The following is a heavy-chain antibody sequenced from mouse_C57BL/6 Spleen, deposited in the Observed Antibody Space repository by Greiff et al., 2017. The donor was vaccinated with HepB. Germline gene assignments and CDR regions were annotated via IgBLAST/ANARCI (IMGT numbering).Heavy chain of an antibody. CDR1: GFNIKDYY. CDR2: IDPEDGDT. Sequence: VQLQQSGAELVRPGASVKLSCTASGFNIKDYYMHWVKQRPEQGLEWIGRIDPEDGDTEYAPKFQGKAPMTADTSSNTAYLQLSSLTSEDTAVYYCTTSFYGREFAYWGQGTLVTVSA. V-gene: IGHV14-1*01. D-gene: IGHD1-1*01. J-gene: IGHJ3*01. CDR3: TTSFYGREFAY.